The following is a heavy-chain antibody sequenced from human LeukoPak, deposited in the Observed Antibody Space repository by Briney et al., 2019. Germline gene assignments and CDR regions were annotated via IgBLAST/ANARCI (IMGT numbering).Heavy chain of an antibody. Sequence: PGGSLRLSCAASGFTFSTYSMNWVRQAPGKGLEWVSSITSTSTYIYYADSMKGRFTISRDNAKNSLYLQMKGLRAEDTAIYYCARAGGYTSSLDSWRQGTLVTVSS. CDR1: GFTFSTYS. CDR2: ITSTSTYI. D-gene: IGHD6-13*01. J-gene: IGHJ4*02. CDR3: ARAGGYTSSLDS. V-gene: IGHV3-21*01.